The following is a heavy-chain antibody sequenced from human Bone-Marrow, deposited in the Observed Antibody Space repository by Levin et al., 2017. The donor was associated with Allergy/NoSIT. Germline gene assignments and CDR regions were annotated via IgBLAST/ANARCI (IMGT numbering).Heavy chain of an antibody. CDR1: GYTFASYW. D-gene: IGHD2-21*01. V-gene: IGHV5-51*01. CDR2: IYPGDSDS. Sequence: GGSLRLSCKTSGYTFASYWIAWVRQMPGKGLEWVGNIYPGDSDSRYNPSFQGQVTLSVDQSITTAYLQWSSLKASDTAIYYCAIDEFLSTWGQGTLVTVSS. CDR3: AIDEFLST. J-gene: IGHJ5*02.